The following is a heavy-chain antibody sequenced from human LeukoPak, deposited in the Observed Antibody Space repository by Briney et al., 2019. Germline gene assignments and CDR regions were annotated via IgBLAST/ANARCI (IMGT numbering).Heavy chain of an antibody. CDR1: GFTFSSYS. Sequence: GGSLRLSCAASGFTFSSYSVNWVRQAPGKGPEWVSSISSSSSYIYYADSVKGRFTISRDNAKNSLYLQMNSLRAEDTAVYYCAGYPIGVERRYCSSTSCYGGSFDPWGQGTLVTVSS. CDR2: ISSSSSYI. CDR3: AGYPIGVERRYCSSTSCYGGSFDP. D-gene: IGHD2-2*01. J-gene: IGHJ5*02. V-gene: IGHV3-21*01.